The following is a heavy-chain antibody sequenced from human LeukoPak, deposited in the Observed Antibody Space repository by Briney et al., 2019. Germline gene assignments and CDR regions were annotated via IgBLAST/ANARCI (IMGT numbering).Heavy chain of an antibody. CDR1: GFTFSSYW. J-gene: IGHJ4*02. CDR3: ARDGASPYFDY. D-gene: IGHD1-26*01. CDR2: IKQDGSEK. V-gene: IGHV3-7*03. Sequence: GGSLRLSCAASGFTFSSYWMSWVRQAPGKGLEWVANIKQDGSEKYYVDSVKGRFTISRDNAKNSLYQQMNSLRAEDTAVYYCARDGASPYFDYWGQGTLVTVSS.